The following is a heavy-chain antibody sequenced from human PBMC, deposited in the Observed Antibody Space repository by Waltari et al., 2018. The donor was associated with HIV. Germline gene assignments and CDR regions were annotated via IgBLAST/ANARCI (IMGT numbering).Heavy chain of an antibody. CDR1: GYTFTSYG. CDR2: ISAYNCNT. CDR3: ARGDCSGGSCYERGLDY. Sequence: QVQLVQSGAEVKKPGASVKVSCKASGYTFTSYGISWVRQASGQGLEWVGWISAYNCNTNYAQKLQGRVTMTTDTSTSTAYMELRSLRSDDTAVYYCARGDCSGGSCYERGLDYWGQGTLVTVSS. J-gene: IGHJ4*02. V-gene: IGHV1-18*01. D-gene: IGHD2-15*01.